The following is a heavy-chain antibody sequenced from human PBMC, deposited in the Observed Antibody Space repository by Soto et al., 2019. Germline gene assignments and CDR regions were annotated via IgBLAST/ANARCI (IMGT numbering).Heavy chain of an antibody. CDR1: GGSIRSADYC. J-gene: IGHJ6*02. CDR3: AREAMRDLWSHGPDV. Sequence: SETLSLTCNVAGGSIRSADYCWSWVRQPPGNGLEWIGSIYSSELTYYNPSLQSRVTISVNTSKQQFSLKLRSMTAADTAVYYGAREAMRDLWSHGPDVWGQGTTVT. D-gene: IGHD3-3*01. CDR2: IYSSELT. V-gene: IGHV4-30-4*01.